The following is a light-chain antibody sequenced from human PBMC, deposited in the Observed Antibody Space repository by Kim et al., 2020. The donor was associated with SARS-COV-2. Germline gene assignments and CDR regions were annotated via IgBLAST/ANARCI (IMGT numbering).Light chain of an antibody. CDR1: SSNIGAGYD. CDR2: GNT. CDR3: QSYDSSLSGVV. Sequence: RVTISCPGCSSNIGAGYDVHWYQQLPGTAPKLLIYGNTNRPSGVPDRFSGSKSGTSASLAITGLQADDEADYYCQSYDSSLSGVVFGGGTQLTVL. V-gene: IGLV1-40*01. J-gene: IGLJ2*01.